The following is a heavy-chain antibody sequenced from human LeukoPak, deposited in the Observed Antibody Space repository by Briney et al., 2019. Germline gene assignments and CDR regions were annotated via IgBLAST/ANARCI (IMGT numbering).Heavy chain of an antibody. CDR2: INPNSGDT. D-gene: IGHD5-12*01. CDR3: ARDESGYDYGPFDY. CDR1: GYTFTGYY. V-gene: IGHV1-2*02. Sequence: GASVKVSCKASGYTFTGYYMHWVRQAPGQGLEWMGWINPNSGDTNYAQKFKGRVTMTRDTSISTAYMDLSRLTSDDTAVYYCARDESGYDYGPFDYWGQGTLVTVSP. J-gene: IGHJ4*02.